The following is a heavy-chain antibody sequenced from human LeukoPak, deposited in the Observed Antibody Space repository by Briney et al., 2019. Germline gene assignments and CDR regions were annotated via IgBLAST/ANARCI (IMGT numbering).Heavy chain of an antibody. V-gene: IGHV3-9*01. CDR1: GFTFDDYA. CDR2: ISWNSGSI. Sequence: GGSLRLTCAASGFTFDDYAMHWARQAPGKGLEWVSGISWNSGSIGYADSVKGRFTISRDNAKNSLYLQMNSLRAEDTALYYCAKDTNYDSSGYYGQFDYWGQGTLVTVSS. D-gene: IGHD3-22*01. CDR3: AKDTNYDSSGYYGQFDY. J-gene: IGHJ4*02.